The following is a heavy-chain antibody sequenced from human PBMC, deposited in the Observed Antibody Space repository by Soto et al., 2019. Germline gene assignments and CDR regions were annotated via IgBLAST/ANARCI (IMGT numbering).Heavy chain of an antibody. CDR3: ARAVRITMVRGVIPYYFDY. CDR2: IIPIFGTA. CDR1: GGTFSSYA. D-gene: IGHD3-10*01. V-gene: IGHV1-69*01. Sequence: QVQLVQSGAEVKKPGSSVKVSCKASGGTFSSYAISWVRQAPGQGLEWMGGIIPIFGTANYAQKVQGRVTITADESTSTAYMELSSLRSEDTAVYYCARAVRITMVRGVIPYYFDYWGQGTLVTVSS. J-gene: IGHJ4*02.